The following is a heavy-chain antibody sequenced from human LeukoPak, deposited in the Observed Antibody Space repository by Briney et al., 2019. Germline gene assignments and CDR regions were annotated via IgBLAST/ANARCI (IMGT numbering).Heavy chain of an antibody. J-gene: IGHJ4*02. CDR1: GGSISSSNW. Sequence: SGTLSLTCAVSGGSISSSNWCSWVRQPPGKGLEWIGEIYHSGSTNYNPSLKSRVTISVDTSKNQFSLKLSSVTAADTAVYYCARDYRGSYPPGYFDYWGQGTLVTVSS. V-gene: IGHV4-4*02. D-gene: IGHD3-16*02. CDR3: ARDYRGSYPPGYFDY. CDR2: IYHSGST.